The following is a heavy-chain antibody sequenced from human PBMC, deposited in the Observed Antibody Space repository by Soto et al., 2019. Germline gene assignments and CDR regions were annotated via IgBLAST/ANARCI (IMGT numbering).Heavy chain of an antibody. Sequence: GASVKVSCKSSGDSFNDYYIHWVRQAPGQGLEWMGWISAYNGNTNYAQKLQGRVTMTTDTSTSTAYMELRSLRSDDTAVYYCARDVSGRSYSSYFDYWGQGTLVTVSS. CDR1: GDSFNDYY. CDR2: ISAYNGNT. J-gene: IGHJ4*02. D-gene: IGHD3-10*01. CDR3: ARDVSGRSYSSYFDY. V-gene: IGHV1-18*04.